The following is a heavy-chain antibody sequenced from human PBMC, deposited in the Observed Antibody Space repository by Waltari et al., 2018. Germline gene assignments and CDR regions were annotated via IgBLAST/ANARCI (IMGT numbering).Heavy chain of an antibody. CDR3: AKDFDTSGYFPLGS. Sequence: EVQLVDSGGDLVHPGGSLRLSCAASGFMFSNYAMTWVRQAPGKGLAWVSSVSGNGATTYYADSVRGRFTISRDNSENTLYLQMDRLRADDTAVYYCAKDFDTSGYFPLGSWGQGTLVTVSS. CDR1: GFMFSNYA. D-gene: IGHD3-22*01. V-gene: IGHV3-23*04. CDR2: VSGNGATT. J-gene: IGHJ5*02.